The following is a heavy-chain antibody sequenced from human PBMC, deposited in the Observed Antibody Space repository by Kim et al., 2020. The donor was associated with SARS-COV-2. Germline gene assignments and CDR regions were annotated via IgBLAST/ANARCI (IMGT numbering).Heavy chain of an antibody. Sequence: GGSLRLSCAASGFTFSTYSMNWVRQAPGKGLEWVSSISSTSAYIYYADSVKGRFTISRDNAKDSLYLQMNSLRAEDTAVYYCARNLVLTTKTYGMDVWGQGTTVTVSS. CDR1: GFTFSTYS. CDR2: ISSTSAYI. J-gene: IGHJ6*02. D-gene: IGHD2-8*01. V-gene: IGHV3-21*01. CDR3: ARNLVLTTKTYGMDV.